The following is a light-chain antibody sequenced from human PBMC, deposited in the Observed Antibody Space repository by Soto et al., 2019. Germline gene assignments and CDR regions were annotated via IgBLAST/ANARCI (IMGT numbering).Light chain of an antibody. CDR3: LQDYNYPYT. CDR2: AAS. CDR1: QGIKND. V-gene: IGKV1-6*01. Sequence: AIQMTQSPSSLSASVGDRVTITCRASQGIKNDVAWYQQKPGKAPKLLIYAASSLQSGVPPRCSGSGSGTDFTLTISSLQPEDFAAYYCLQDYNYPYTFCQGTKLEIK. J-gene: IGKJ2*01.